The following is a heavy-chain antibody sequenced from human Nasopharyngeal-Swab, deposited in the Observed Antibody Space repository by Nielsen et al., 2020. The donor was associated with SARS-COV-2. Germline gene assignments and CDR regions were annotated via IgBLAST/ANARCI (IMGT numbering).Heavy chain of an antibody. Sequence: GESLKISCAASGFTFSSYGMHWVRQAPGKGLEWVVVISYDGSNKYYADSVKGRFTISRDNSKNTLYLQMNSLRAEDTAVYYCAKSSGGSPRRAFDIWGQGTMVTVSS. J-gene: IGHJ3*02. V-gene: IGHV3-30*18. CDR1: GFTFSSYG. CDR3: AKSSGGSPRRAFDI. D-gene: IGHD2-15*01. CDR2: ISYDGSNK.